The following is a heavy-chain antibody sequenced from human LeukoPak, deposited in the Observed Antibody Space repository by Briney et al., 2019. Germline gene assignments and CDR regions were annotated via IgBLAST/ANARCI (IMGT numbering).Heavy chain of an antibody. CDR2: INSDGSEG. Sequence: GSLRLSCAVSGFTFSGFWMSWSRQAPGKGLEWVASINSDGSEGYYADVVKGRFAISRDNAKNSLYLQINSLRAEDTAVYYCARSSYSSSSSVWGQGTMVTVSS. CDR1: GFTFSGFW. CDR3: ARSSYSSSSSV. J-gene: IGHJ3*01. V-gene: IGHV3-7*03. D-gene: IGHD6-6*01.